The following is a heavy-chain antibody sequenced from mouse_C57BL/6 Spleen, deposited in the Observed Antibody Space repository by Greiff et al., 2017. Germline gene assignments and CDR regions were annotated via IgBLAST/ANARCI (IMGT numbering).Heavy chain of an antibody. CDR2: IYPGSGST. CDR3: ALITTVVARGFDY. Sequence: QVQLQQSGAELVKPGASVKMSCKASGYTFTSYWITWVKQRPGQGLEWIGDIYPGSGSTNYNEKFKSKATLTVDTSSSTAYMQLSSLTSEDSAVYFCALITTVVARGFDYWGQGTTLTVSS. D-gene: IGHD1-1*01. CDR1: GYTFTSYW. V-gene: IGHV1-55*01. J-gene: IGHJ2*01.